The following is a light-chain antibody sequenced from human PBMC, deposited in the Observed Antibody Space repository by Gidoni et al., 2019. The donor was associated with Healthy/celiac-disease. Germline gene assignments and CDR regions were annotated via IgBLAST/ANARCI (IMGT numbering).Light chain of an antibody. CDR3: QQRSNWPPT. J-gene: IGKJ2*01. Sequence: EVVFTQSPATLSLSPGERATLPCRASQSVSSYLAWYQQKPGQAPRLLIYDASNRATGIPARFSGSGSGTDFTLTISSLVPEDFTVYYCQQRSNWPPTFGQGTRLKIK. CDR1: QSVSSY. V-gene: IGKV3-11*01. CDR2: DAS.